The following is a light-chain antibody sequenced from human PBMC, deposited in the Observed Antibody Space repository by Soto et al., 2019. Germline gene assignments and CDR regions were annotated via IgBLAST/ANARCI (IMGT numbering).Light chain of an antibody. V-gene: IGKV1-5*01. Sequence: DLQMTQSPSTLSASVGDRVTITCRASQSISNWLAWYQQKPGKAPKLLLYDAFSLDSGVPSRFSGSGSGTAFTLTISSLQPDDFATYYCQQYSSYPTFGQGTRLEMK. J-gene: IGKJ5*01. CDR2: DAF. CDR1: QSISNW. CDR3: QQYSSYPT.